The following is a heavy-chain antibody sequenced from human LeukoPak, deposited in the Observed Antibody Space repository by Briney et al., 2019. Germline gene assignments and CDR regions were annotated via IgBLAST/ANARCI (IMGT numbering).Heavy chain of an antibody. CDR3: ARWAYYDSSGYSNVALAPYYYYYMDV. J-gene: IGHJ6*03. V-gene: IGHV4-39*07. D-gene: IGHD3-22*01. Sequence: SETLSLTCTVSGGSISSSSYYWGWIRQPPGKGLEWIGSIYYSGSTYYNPSLKSRVTISVDTSKNQFSLKLSSVTAADTAVYYCARWAYYDSSGYSNVALAPYYYYYMDVWGKGTTVTVSS. CDR2: IYYSGST. CDR1: GGSISSSSYY.